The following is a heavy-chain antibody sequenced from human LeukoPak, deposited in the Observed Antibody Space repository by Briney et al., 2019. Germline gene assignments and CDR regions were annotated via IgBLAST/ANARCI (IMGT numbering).Heavy chain of an antibody. V-gene: IGHV3-23*01. Sequence: GGSLRLSCAASGFTFSNYGMSWVRQAPGKGLEWVSAISDSGGTYYADSVKGRFTISKDNSKNTLYLQMNNLRAEDTAVYYCAKRVPYGSSSVYFDFWGQGTLVTVSP. J-gene: IGHJ4*02. CDR2: ISDSGGT. D-gene: IGHD6-6*01. CDR1: GFTFSNYG. CDR3: AKRVPYGSSSVYFDF.